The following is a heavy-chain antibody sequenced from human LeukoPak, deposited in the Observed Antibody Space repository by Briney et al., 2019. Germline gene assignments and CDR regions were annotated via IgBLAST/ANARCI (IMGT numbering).Heavy chain of an antibody. J-gene: IGHJ4*02. V-gene: IGHV3-33*01. CDR3: ARAVGGGEYYFDY. CDR1: GFTFSSYG. D-gene: IGHD3-10*01. CDR2: IWYDGSNK. Sequence: GRSLRLSCAASGFTFSSYGMHWVRQAPDKGLEWVAVIWYDGSNKYYADSVKGRFTISRDNSKNTLYLQMNSLRAEDTAVYYCARAVGGGEYYFDYWGQGTLVTVSS.